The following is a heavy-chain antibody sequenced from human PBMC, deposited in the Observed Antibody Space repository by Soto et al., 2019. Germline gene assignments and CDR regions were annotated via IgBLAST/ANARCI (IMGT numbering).Heavy chain of an antibody. CDR2: INPNGGTA. Sequence: ASVKVSCKASGYIFINYYIHWVRQAPGQGLEWIGIINPNGGTANYAQKFQGRVTITADESTSTAYMELSSLRSEDTAVYYCARYWYSSSHRELYFDYWGQGTLVTVSS. V-gene: IGHV1-46*01. J-gene: IGHJ4*02. CDR1: GYIFINYY. CDR3: ARYWYSSSHRELYFDY. D-gene: IGHD6-6*01.